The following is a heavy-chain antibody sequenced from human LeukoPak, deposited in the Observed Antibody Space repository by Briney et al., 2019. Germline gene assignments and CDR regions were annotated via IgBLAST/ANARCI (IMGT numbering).Heavy chain of an antibody. CDR3: ARAPSGWTYYYYGMDV. Sequence: PGGSLRLSCAASGFTFSSYWMSWVRQAPGKGLEWVANIKQDGSEKYYVDSVKGRFTISRDNAKSSLYLQMNSLRAEDTAVYYCARAPSGWTYYYYGMDVWGQGTTVTVSS. CDR2: IKQDGSEK. CDR1: GFTFSSYW. D-gene: IGHD6-19*01. V-gene: IGHV3-7*01. J-gene: IGHJ6*02.